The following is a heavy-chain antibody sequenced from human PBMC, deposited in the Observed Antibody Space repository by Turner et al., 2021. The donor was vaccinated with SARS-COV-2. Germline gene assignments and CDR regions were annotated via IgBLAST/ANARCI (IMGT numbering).Heavy chain of an antibody. CDR3: AREGTAMVQNFDY. CDR2: IWYDGSNK. D-gene: IGHD5-18*01. Sequence: QVQLVESGGGVVQPGRSLRLSCAASGFTFSSYGMHWVRQGPGKGLEWVAVIWYDGSNKYYADSVKGRFTISRDNSKNTLYLQMNSLRAEDTAVYYCAREGTAMVQNFDYWGQGTLVTVSS. J-gene: IGHJ4*02. CDR1: GFTFSSYG. V-gene: IGHV3-33*01.